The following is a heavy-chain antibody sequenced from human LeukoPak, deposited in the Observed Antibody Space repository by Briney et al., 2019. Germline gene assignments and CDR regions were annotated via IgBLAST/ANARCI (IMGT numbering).Heavy chain of an antibody. D-gene: IGHD5-12*01. Sequence: GGSLRLSCAASGFTFSSYAMSWVRQAPGKGLEWVTAISGSGGSTYYADSVKGRFTISRDNSKNTLYLQMNSQRAEDTAVYYCAKSAIKDDYSDYWGQGTLVTVSS. J-gene: IGHJ4*02. CDR1: GFTFSSYA. CDR3: AKSAIKDDYSDY. V-gene: IGHV3-23*01. CDR2: ISGSGGST.